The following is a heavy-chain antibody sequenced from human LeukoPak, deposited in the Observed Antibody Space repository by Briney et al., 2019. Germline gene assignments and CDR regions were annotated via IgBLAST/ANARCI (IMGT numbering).Heavy chain of an antibody. V-gene: IGHV1-69*04. J-gene: IGHJ3*02. CDR2: IIPILGIA. Sequence: GASVKVSCKASGGTFSSYAISWVRQAPGQGLEWMGRIIPILGIANYAQKSQGRVTITADKSTSTAYMELSSLRSEDTAVYYCARVMKYYDSSGYTDDAFDIWGQGTMVTVSS. CDR3: ARVMKYYDSSGYTDDAFDI. CDR1: GGTFSSYA. D-gene: IGHD3-22*01.